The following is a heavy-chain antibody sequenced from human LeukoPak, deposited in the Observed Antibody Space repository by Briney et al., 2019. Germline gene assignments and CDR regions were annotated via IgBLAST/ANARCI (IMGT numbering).Heavy chain of an antibody. D-gene: IGHD2-15*01. V-gene: IGHV4-34*01. J-gene: IGHJ1*01. Sequence: PSETLSLTCAVYGGSFSGYYWSWIRQPPGKGLEWMGEINHSGSTNYNPSLKRRVTISVDTSKNQCPLKLSSVTAANTAVYYCARGFRILTLVAEYFQHWGQGTLVTVSS. CDR1: GGSFSGYY. CDR2: INHSGST. CDR3: ARGFRILTLVAEYFQH.